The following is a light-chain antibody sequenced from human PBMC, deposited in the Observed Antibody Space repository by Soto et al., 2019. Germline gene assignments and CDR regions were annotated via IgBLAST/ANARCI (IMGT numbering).Light chain of an antibody. CDR3: RQATHWTLT. CDR2: NVS. Sequence: EVVMTQSPLSLPVTLGQPASISCRSSQSLVYIDGNTYLNWFQQRPGQSPRRLIHNVSNRDSGVPDRFRGIVSGTAFTLKISRVEAEDVGVYYCRQATHWTLTFGGGTKVEIK. J-gene: IGKJ4*01. V-gene: IGKV2-30*01. CDR1: QSLVYIDGNTY.